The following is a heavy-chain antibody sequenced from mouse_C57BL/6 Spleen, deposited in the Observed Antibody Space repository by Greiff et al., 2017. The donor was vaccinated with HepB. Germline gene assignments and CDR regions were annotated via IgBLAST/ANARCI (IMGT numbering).Heavy chain of an antibody. CDR1: GFSFNTYA. CDR2: IRSKSNNYAT. V-gene: IGHV10-1*01. CDR3: VRQYGYGRDYAMDY. J-gene: IGHJ4*01. D-gene: IGHD2-2*01. Sequence: EVMLVESGGGLVQPKGSLKLSCAASGFSFNTYAMNWVRQAPGKGLEWVARIRSKSNNYATYYADSVKDRFTISRDDSESMLYLQMNNLKTEDTAMYYCVRQYGYGRDYAMDYWGQGTSVTVSS.